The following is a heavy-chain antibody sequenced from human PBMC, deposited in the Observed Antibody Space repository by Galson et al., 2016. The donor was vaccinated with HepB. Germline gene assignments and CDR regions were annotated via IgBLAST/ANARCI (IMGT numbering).Heavy chain of an antibody. CDR1: GYILTGYY. CDR3: ARLRRIVTTGSWSSPSYFDY. D-gene: IGHD1-26*01. J-gene: IGHJ4*02. V-gene: IGHV1-2*06. Sequence: SCKASGYILTGYYVHWVRQAPGQGLEWMGRIDPRSGGTIYAENFQGRVTMTRDTSINTAYMELSRLRSADTAVYYCARLRRIVTTGSWSSPSYFDYWGQGTLVTVSS. CDR2: IDPRSGGT.